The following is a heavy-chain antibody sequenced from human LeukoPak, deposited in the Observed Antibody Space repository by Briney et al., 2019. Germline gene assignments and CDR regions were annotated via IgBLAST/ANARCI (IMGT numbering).Heavy chain of an antibody. J-gene: IGHJ6*02. Sequence: ASVKVSCKASGYTFTSYGISWVRQAPGQGLEWMGWISAYNGNTNYAQKLQGRVTMTTDTSTSTAYMELRSLRSDATAVYYCARDLPPRIQLWLPSYYYGMDIWGQGTTVTVSS. CDR1: GYTFTSYG. D-gene: IGHD5-18*01. CDR3: ARDLPPRIQLWLPSYYYGMDI. V-gene: IGHV1-18*01. CDR2: ISAYNGNT.